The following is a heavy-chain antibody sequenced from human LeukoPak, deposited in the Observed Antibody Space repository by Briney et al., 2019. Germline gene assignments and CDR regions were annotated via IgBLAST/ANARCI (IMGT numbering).Heavy chain of an antibody. Sequence: GGSLRLSCAASGLTVSSNFMSWVRQAPGKGLEWVSAINGVAGTYYADSVKGRFTISRSSSRNTLFLKTNSLRAEDTDVYYCARQSVGGTYFTTWGQGTLVTVSS. CDR3: ARQSVGGTYFTT. CDR2: INGVAGT. J-gene: IGHJ5*02. CDR1: GLTVSSNF. D-gene: IGHD2-15*01. V-gene: IGHV3-66*04.